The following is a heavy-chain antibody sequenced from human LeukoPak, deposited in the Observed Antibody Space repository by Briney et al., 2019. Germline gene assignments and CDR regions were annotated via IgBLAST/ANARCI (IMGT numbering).Heavy chain of an antibody. V-gene: IGHV4-39*07. CDR1: GGSISSSSYY. CDR2: IYYSGST. D-gene: IGHD6-6*01. CDR3: ARDSHSSSSGFPY. Sequence: TSETLSLTCTVSGGSISSSSYYWGWIRQPPGKGLEWIGSIYYSGSTYYNPSPKSRVTISVDTSKNQFSLKLSSVTAADTAVYYCARDSHSSSSGFPYGGQGTLVTVSS. J-gene: IGHJ4*02.